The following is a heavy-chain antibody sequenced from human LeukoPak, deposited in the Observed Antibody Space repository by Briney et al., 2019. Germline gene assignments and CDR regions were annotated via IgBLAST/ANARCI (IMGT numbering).Heavy chain of an antibody. D-gene: IGHD1-1*01. CDR3: ATLESYYYYYMDV. CDR2: IYYSGSN. CDR1: GGSISSSSYY. Sequence: SETLSLTCTVSGGSISSSSYYWGWIRQPPGKGLEWIGSIYYSGSNYYNPSLKSRVTISVDTSKNQFSLKLTSVTAADTAVYYCATLESYYYYYMDVWGKGTTVTVSS. J-gene: IGHJ6*03. V-gene: IGHV4-39*07.